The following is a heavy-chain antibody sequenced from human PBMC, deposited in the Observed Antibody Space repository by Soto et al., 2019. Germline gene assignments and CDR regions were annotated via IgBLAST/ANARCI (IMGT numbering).Heavy chain of an antibody. CDR2: IIPIFGTA. J-gene: IGHJ4*02. V-gene: IGHV1-69*13. Sequence: SVKVSCKASGGTFSSYAICWVRQAPGQGLEWMGGIIPIFGTANYAQKFQGRVTITADESTSTAYMELSSLRSDDTAVYYCARDLRVGEVREVPDYWGQGTLVTVSS. CDR1: GGTFSSYA. CDR3: ARDLRVGEVREVPDY. D-gene: IGHD3-16*01.